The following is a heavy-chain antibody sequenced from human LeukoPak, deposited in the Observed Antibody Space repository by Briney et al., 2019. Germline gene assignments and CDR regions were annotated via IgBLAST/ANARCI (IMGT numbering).Heavy chain of an antibody. CDR3: ARVDTAMVTRTYYFDY. CDR1: GGSISSGGYY. D-gene: IGHD5-18*01. CDR2: TYHSGST. V-gene: IGHV4-30-2*01. Sequence: SETLSLTCTVSGGSISSGGYYWSWIRQPPGKGLEWIGYTYHSGSTYYNPSLKSRVTISVDRSKNQFSLKLSSVTAADTAVYYCARVDTAMVTRTYYFDYWGQGTLVTVSS. J-gene: IGHJ4*02.